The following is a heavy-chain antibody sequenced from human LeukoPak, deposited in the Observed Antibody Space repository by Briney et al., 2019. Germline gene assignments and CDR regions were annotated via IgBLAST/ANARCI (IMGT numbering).Heavy chain of an antibody. CDR2: INPNSGGT. D-gene: IGHD3-10*01. Sequence: ASVKVSCKAPGYTFTGYYMHWVRQAPGQGLEWMGWINPNSGGTNYAQKFQGRVTMTRDTSISTAYMELSRLRSDDTAVYYCARYAHYGSGSLNWFDPWGQGTLVTVSS. V-gene: IGHV1-2*02. CDR1: GYTFTGYY. CDR3: ARYAHYGSGSLNWFDP. J-gene: IGHJ5*02.